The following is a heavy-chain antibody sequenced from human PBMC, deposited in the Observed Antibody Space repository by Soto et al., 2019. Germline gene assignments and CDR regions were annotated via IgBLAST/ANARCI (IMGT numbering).Heavy chain of an antibody. V-gene: IGHV4-61*01. J-gene: IGHJ4*02. CDR3: ARAETPLHFDY. CDR1: GGSVDRKNYY. D-gene: IGHD2-15*01. CDR2: VENSGST. Sequence: PSETLSLTCAVSGGSVDRKNYYWSWIRQPPGKGLEWLGYVENSGSTNYNPSLKSPVTISVNTSKNQFSLKLSSVSPADTAVYYCARAETPLHFDYWGQGTVVT.